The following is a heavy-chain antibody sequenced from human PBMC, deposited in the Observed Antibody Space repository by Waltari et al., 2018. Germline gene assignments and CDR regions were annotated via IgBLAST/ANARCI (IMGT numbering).Heavy chain of an antibody. J-gene: IGHJ3*02. Sequence: EVQLVESGGGLVQPGGSLRLSCAASGFTFGSYEMNWVRQAPGKGLEWVSYISSSGSTIYYADSVKGRFTISRDNAKNSLYLQMNSLRAEDTAVYYCARGFTGGDAFDIWGQGTMVTVSS. CDR3: ARGFTGGDAFDI. D-gene: IGHD3-16*01. V-gene: IGHV3-48*03. CDR1: GFTFGSYE. CDR2: ISSSGSTI.